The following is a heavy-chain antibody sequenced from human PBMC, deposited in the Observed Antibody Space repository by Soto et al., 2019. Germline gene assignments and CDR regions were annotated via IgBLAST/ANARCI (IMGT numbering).Heavy chain of an antibody. CDR2: ISNDGSNE. Sequence: QVQLVESGGGVVQPGRSLRLFCAASGFTFSRYAMHWVRQAPGKGLEWVAVISNDGSNEYYADSVKGRFTISRDNSKNXLHLQMNSLRAEDTAVYYCAREYTVTGYYYDGMDVWGQGTTVTVSS. CDR1: GFTFSRYA. V-gene: IGHV3-30-3*01. CDR3: AREYTVTGYYYDGMDV. J-gene: IGHJ6*02. D-gene: IGHD4-17*01.